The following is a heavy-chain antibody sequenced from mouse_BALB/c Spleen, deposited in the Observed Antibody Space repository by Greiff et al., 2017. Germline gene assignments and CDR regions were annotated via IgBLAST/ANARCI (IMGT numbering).Heavy chain of an antibody. CDR3: ARWLLSNWYFDV. J-gene: IGHJ1*01. CDR1: GDSITSGY. D-gene: IGHD2-12*01. CDR2: ISYSGST. Sequence: EVKLMESGPSLVKPSQTLSLTCSVTGDSITSGYWNWIRKFPGNKLEYMGYISYSGSTYYNPSLKSRISITRDTSKNQYYLQLNSVTTEDTATYYCARWLLSNWYFDVWGAGTTVTVSS. V-gene: IGHV3-8*02.